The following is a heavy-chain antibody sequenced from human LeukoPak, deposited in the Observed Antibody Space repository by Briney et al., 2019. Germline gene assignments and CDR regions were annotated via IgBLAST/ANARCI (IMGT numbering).Heavy chain of an antibody. V-gene: IGHV1-46*01. CDR1: GYTFTSYG. D-gene: IGHD4-11*01. CDR2: INPSGGST. Sequence: ASVKVSCKASGYTFTSYGISWVRQAPGQGLEWMGIINPSGGSTSYAQKFQGRVTMTRDTPTSTVYMELSSLRSEDTAVYYCARGDGYSNYVMNWFDPWGQGTLVTVSS. CDR3: ARGDGYSNYVMNWFDP. J-gene: IGHJ5*02.